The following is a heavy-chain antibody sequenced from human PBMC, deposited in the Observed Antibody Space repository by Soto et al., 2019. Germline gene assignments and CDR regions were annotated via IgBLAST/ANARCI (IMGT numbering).Heavy chain of an antibody. D-gene: IGHD6-19*01. CDR2: IIPIFGTA. CDR1: GGTFSSYA. J-gene: IGHJ6*02. Sequence: QVQLVQSGAEVKKPGSSVKVSCKASGGTFSSYAISWVRQAPGQGLEWMGGIIPIFGTANYAQKFQGRVTITADESTSTAYMELSSLRSEDTAVYYCARTPHGSVWYFSYYYGMDVWGQGTTVTVSS. V-gene: IGHV1-69*01. CDR3: ARTPHGSVWYFSYYYGMDV.